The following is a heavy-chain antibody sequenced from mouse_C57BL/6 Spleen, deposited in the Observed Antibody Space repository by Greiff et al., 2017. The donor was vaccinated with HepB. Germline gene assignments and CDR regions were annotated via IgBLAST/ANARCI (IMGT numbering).Heavy chain of an antibody. J-gene: IGHJ4*01. CDR1: GYTFTSYW. D-gene: IGHD2-3*01. Sequence: QVHVKQPGTELVKPGASVKLSCKASGYTFTSYWMHWVKQRPGQGLEWIGNINPSNGGTNYNEKFKSKATLTVDKSSSTAYMQLSSLTSEDSAVYYCARSRGYSYAMDYWGQGTSVTVSS. CDR3: ARSRGYSYAMDY. CDR2: INPSNGGT. V-gene: IGHV1-53*01.